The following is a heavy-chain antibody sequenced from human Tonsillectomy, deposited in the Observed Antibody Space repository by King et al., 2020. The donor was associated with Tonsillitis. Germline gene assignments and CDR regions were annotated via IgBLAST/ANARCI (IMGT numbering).Heavy chain of an antibody. D-gene: IGHD3-3*01. CDR3: VRDYDFHFGP. CDR1: GVTFSDYY. CDR2: ISNSGGTI. V-gene: IGHV3-11*01. J-gene: IGHJ5*02. Sequence: QLVQSGGGLVKPGGSLRLSYAASGVTFSDYYMSWIRQAPGTGLEWISYISNSGGTIKYADSVKGRFTISRDNAKNLVFLQMNSLRADDTAVYYCVRDYDFHFGPWGQGSLVTVSS.